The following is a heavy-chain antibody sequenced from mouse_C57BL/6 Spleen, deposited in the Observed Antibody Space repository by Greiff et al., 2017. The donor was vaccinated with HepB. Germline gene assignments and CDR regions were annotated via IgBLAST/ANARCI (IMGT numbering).Heavy chain of an antibody. CDR3: ARERYYGSSSYFDV. Sequence: QVQLQQPGAELVKPGASVKLSCKASGYTFTSYWMHWVKQRPGQGLEWIGMIHPNSGSTNYNEKFKSKATLTVDKSSSTAYMQLSSLTSEDSAVYYCARERYYGSSSYFDVWGTGTTVTVSS. V-gene: IGHV1-64*01. CDR1: GYTFTSYW. CDR2: IHPNSGST. J-gene: IGHJ1*03. D-gene: IGHD1-1*01.